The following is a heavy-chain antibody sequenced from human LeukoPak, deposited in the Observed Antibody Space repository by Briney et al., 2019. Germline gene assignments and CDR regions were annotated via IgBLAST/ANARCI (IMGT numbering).Heavy chain of an antibody. V-gene: IGHV1-2*02. Sequence: ASVKVSCKASGYTFTGYYMHWVRQAPGQGLEWMGWINPNSGGTNYAQKFQGRVTMTRDTSISTAYMELSRLRSDDTDVYYCARDYYDSSGYVYWYFDLWGRGTLVTVSS. CDR1: GYTFTGYY. CDR2: INPNSGGT. CDR3: ARDYYDSSGYVYWYFDL. D-gene: IGHD3-22*01. J-gene: IGHJ2*01.